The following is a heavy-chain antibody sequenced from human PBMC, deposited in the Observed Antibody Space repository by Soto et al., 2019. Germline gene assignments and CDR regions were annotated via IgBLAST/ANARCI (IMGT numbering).Heavy chain of an antibody. CDR2: IRNQSYQETT. Sequence: PGGSLRLSCTGSGFPFDDFAVNWVRQAPGKGLEWVGLIRNQSYQETTEYAAAVKGRFTISRDTSKNTLYLQMNSLRAEDTAVYYCARDRRSLGEHDAFDIWGQGTMVTVSS. CDR3: ARDRRSLGEHDAFDI. V-gene: IGHV3-49*04. CDR1: GFPFDDFA. D-gene: IGHD3-16*01. J-gene: IGHJ3*02.